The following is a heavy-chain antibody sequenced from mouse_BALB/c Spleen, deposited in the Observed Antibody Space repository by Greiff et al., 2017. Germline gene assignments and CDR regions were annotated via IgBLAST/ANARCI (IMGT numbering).Heavy chain of an antibody. CDR1: GFTFSSFG. D-gene: IGHD1-2*01. CDR3: ACSSFITAAAGYAMDY. V-gene: IGHV5-17*02. CDR2: ISSGSSTI. Sequence: EVHLVESGGGLVQPGGSRKLSCEASGFTFSSFGMHWVRQAPEKGLEWVAYISSGSSTIYYADTVKGRFTISRDNPKNTLFLEMTILTSEDTAMYYCACSSFITAAAGYAMDYWGQGTSVTVSS. J-gene: IGHJ4*01.